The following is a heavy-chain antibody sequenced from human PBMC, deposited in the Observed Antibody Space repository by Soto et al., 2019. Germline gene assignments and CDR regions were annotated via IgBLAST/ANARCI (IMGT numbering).Heavy chain of an antibody. CDR2: ISAYNGNT. V-gene: IGHV1-18*01. D-gene: IGHD2-2*01. CDR1: GYTFTSYG. Sequence: QVQLVQSGAEVKKPGASVKVSCKASGYTFTSYGISWVRQAPGQGLEWMGWISAYNGNTNYAQKLQGRVTMTTDTSTSTAYMELRSLRSDDTAVYYCARVGYCSSTCCSRVDNNWFDPWGQGTLVTVSS. CDR3: ARVGYCSSTCCSRVDNNWFDP. J-gene: IGHJ5*02.